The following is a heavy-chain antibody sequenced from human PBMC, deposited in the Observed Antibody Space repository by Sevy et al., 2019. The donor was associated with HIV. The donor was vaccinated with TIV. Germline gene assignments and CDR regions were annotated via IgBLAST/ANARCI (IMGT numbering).Heavy chain of an antibody. CDR3: AHQLYCSSTSCFMGIGAFDI. D-gene: IGHD2-2*01. CDR1: GFSLSTSGVG. V-gene: IGHV2-5*01. CDR2: IYWNDDK. J-gene: IGHJ3*02. Sequence: SGPTLVNPTQTLTLTCTFSGFSLSTSGVGVGWIRQPPGKALEWLALIYWNDDKRYSPSLKSRLTITKDTSKNQVVLTMNNMDPVDTATYYCAHQLYCSSTSCFMGIGAFDIWGQGTMVTVSS.